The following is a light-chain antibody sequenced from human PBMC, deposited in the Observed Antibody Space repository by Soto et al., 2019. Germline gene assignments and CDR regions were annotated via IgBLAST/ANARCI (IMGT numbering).Light chain of an antibody. Sequence: DIQMTQSPCTLSASLGERVTITCRASQSISSWLSWYQQKPGKAPKLLIYDASSLESGVPSRFSGSGSGTEFTLTISSLQPDDFSTYYCRQYNSDPPRTFGQGTKVDIK. V-gene: IGKV1-5*01. CDR1: QSISSW. J-gene: IGKJ1*01. CDR2: DAS. CDR3: RQYNSDPPRT.